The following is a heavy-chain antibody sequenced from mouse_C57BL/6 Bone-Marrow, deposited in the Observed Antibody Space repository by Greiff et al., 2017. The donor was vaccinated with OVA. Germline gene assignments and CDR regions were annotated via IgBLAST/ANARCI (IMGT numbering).Heavy chain of an antibody. CDR3: ARWLLRYYCDY. CDR1: GYAFSSYW. CDR2: IYPGDGDT. D-gene: IGHD1-1*01. V-gene: IGHV1-80*01. Sequence: QVQLKESGAELVKPGASVKISCKASGYAFSSYWMNWVKQRPGKGLEWIGQIYPGDGDTNYNGKFKGKATLTADKSSSTAYMQLSSLTSEDSAVYFCARWLLRYYCDYWGQGTTLTVSS. J-gene: IGHJ2*01.